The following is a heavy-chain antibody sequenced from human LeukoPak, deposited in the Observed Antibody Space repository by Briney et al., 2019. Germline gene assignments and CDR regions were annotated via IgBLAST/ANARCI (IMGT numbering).Heavy chain of an antibody. D-gene: IGHD3-3*01. V-gene: IGHV1-2*02. Sequence: ASVKVSCKASGYTFTGYYMHWVRQAPGQGLEWMGWINPNSGGTNYAQKFQGRVTMTRDTPISTAYMELSRLRSDDTAVYYCARSTNSGYYNPFDYWGQGTLVTVSS. CDR3: ARSTNSGYYNPFDY. CDR2: INPNSGGT. CDR1: GYTFTGYY. J-gene: IGHJ4*02.